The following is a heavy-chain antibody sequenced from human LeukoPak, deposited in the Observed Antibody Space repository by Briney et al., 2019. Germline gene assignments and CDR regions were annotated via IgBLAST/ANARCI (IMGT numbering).Heavy chain of an antibody. CDR1: GGTFSSYA. CDR3: ARGYSSGQGYFDY. CDR2: IIPIFGTA. V-gene: IGHV1-69*13. D-gene: IGHD6-19*01. J-gene: IGHJ4*02. Sequence: GASVKVSCKASGGTFSSYAISWVRQAPGQGLEWMGGIIPIFGTANYAQKFQGRVTITADESTSTAYMELSSLRSEDTAVFYCARGYSSGQGYFDYWGQGTLVTVSS.